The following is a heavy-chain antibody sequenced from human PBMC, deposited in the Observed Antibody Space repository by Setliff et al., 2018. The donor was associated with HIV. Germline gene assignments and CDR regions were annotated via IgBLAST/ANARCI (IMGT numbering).Heavy chain of an antibody. J-gene: IGHJ6*03. CDR1: GYTFTGYY. CDR3: ARSLWREVGCYMDV. Sequence: ASVKVSCKASGYTFTGYYMHWVRQAPGQGLEWMGWINPNSGGTNYAQNFQGRVTMTRDTSISTAYMELSRLRSDDTAVYYCARSLWREVGCYMDVWGKGTTVTVSS. V-gene: IGHV1-2*02. D-gene: IGHD3-3*01. CDR2: INPNSGGT.